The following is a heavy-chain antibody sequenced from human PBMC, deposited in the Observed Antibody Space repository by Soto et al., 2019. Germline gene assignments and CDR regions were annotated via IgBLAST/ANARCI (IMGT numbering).Heavy chain of an antibody. V-gene: IGHV1-18*01. CDR2: ISGYNGDT. CDR3: AKNGQPPYYYYGLDV. CDR1: GYTFTRCG. J-gene: IGHJ6*02. D-gene: IGHD2-8*01. Sequence: QGHLVQSGAEVKKPGASVKVSCKASGYTFTRCGISWVRQDPGQGLEWMGWISGYNGDTNYAQNLQGRVTMTIDTSTTTAYMELRSLTSDDTAVYYCAKNGQPPYYYYGLDVWGQGTTVTVSS.